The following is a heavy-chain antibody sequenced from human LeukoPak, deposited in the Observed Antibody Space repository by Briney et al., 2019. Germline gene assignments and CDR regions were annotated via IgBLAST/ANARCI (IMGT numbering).Heavy chain of an antibody. CDR3: ARSYYDILTGYPMIPFDY. V-gene: IGHV4-34*01. CDR1: GGSFSGYY. J-gene: IGHJ4*02. CDR2: INHSGST. Sequence: SETLSLTCAVYGGSFSGYYWSWIRQPPGKGLEWIGEINHSGSTNYNPSLKSRVTISVDTSKNQFSLKLSSVTAADTAVYYCARSYYDILTGYPMIPFDYWGQGTLVTVSS. D-gene: IGHD3-9*01.